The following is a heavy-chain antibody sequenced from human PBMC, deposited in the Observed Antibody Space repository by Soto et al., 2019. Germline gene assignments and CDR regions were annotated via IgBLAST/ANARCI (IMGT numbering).Heavy chain of an antibody. J-gene: IGHJ5*02. CDR2: ISGSGGST. D-gene: IGHD2-2*01. CDR1: GFTFSSYA. V-gene: IGHV3-23*01. CDR3: AKQTSLLNWFDP. Sequence: PGGSLRLSCAASGFTFSSYAMSWVRQAPGKGLEWVSAISGSGGSTYYADSVKGRFAISRDNSKNTLYLQMNSLRAEDTAVYYCAKQTSLLNWFDPWDQGTLVTVSS.